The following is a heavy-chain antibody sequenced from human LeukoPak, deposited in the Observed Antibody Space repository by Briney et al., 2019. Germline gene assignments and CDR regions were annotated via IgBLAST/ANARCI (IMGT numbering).Heavy chain of an antibody. CDR3: HPLGYTSN. J-gene: IGHJ4*02. D-gene: IGHD6-19*01. CDR2: VKTDEST. CDR1: GFTFSSRW. V-gene: IGHV3-74*01. Sequence: GGSLRLSCAVSGFTSGFTFSSRWRHWVRQAPGKGLVWFSLVKTDESTNYADSVKGRFTVSRDNAKNTLYLQMNNLRVEDTALYFCHPLGYTSNWGQGTLVTVSS.